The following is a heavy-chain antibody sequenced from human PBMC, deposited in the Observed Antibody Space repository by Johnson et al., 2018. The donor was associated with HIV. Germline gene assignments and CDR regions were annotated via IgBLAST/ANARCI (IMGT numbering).Heavy chain of an antibody. D-gene: IGHD3-22*01. CDR1: GFTFSGYG. V-gene: IGHV3-64*01. Sequence: DVQLVESGGGVVQPERSLRLSCAASGFTFSGYGMHWVRQAPGKGLEYVSAISSSGGRTYYANSVKGRFTVSRDNSKNTLYLQMGSLRAEDMAVYYCARERVYDKSALDAFDIWGQGTMVTVSS. CDR2: ISSSGGRT. J-gene: IGHJ3*02. CDR3: ARERVYDKSALDAFDI.